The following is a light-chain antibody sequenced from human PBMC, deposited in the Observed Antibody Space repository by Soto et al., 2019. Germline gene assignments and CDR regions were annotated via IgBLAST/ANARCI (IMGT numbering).Light chain of an antibody. V-gene: IGKV2-28*01. Sequence: DIVXTQXPLXXPXTXGEXXXISXXSSQSLLXXDXXXYLDWFLQRPGQSPQVLIFLGSTRAPGVPDRXSGSXXGXXFTLKISRVEAEDVGVYYCMQALQTPLTFGGGTKVEXK. CDR1: QSLLXXDXXXY. J-gene: IGKJ4*01. CDR2: LGS. CDR3: MQALQTPLT.